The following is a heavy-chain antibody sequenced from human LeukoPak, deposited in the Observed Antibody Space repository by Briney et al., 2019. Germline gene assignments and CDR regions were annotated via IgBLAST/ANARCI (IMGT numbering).Heavy chain of an antibody. CDR2: INPNSGGT. CDR3: ARGPTYYYDSSGYRHYYYGMDV. J-gene: IGHJ6*02. CDR1: GYTFTGYY. V-gene: IGHV1-2*02. D-gene: IGHD3-22*01. Sequence: ASVKVSCKASGYTFTGYYMHWVRQAPGQGLEWMGWINPNSGGTNYAQKFQGRVTMTRDTSISTAYMELSSLRSEDTAVYYCARGPTYYYDSSGYRHYYYGMDVWGQGTTVTVSS.